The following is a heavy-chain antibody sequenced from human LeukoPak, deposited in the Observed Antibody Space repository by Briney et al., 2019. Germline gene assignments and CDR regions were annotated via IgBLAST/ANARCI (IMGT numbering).Heavy chain of an antibody. CDR3: ARDYNYGGNMGTFDY. CDR1: GNTFTSYG. V-gene: IGHV1-18*01. CDR2: ISAYNGNT. D-gene: IGHD4-23*01. Sequence: ASVRVSCKASGNTFTSYGISWVRQAPGQGLEWMGWISAYNGNTNYAQKLQGRVTMTTDTSTSTAYMELRSLRSDDTAVYYCARDYNYGGNMGTFDYWGQGTLVTVSS. J-gene: IGHJ4*02.